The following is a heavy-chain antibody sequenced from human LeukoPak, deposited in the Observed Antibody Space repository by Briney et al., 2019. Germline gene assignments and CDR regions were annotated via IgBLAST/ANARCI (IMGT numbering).Heavy chain of an antibody. CDR1: GFRFSNYA. D-gene: IGHD2-21*02. Sequence: PGGSLRLSCAASGFRFSNYAVRWVRQAPGKGLEWVSGISGVDDSTYYADSVKGGLAISRDNYKKTVYMQMNRLRAEDTAVYLCAKGGIIMTAITVQPGVYDNWGQGTLVTVSS. CDR3: AKGGIIMTAITVQPGVYDN. CDR2: ISGVDDST. V-gene: IGHV3-23*01. J-gene: IGHJ4*02.